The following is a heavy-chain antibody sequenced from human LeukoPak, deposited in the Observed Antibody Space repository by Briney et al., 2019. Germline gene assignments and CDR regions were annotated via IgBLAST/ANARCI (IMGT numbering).Heavy chain of an antibody. CDR1: GDNFSSYV. J-gene: IGHJ3*02. Sequence: ASVKVSCKASGDNFSSYVITWVRQAPGQGLEWMGRIIPTLDVANFAQKFKGRVTITADKFTNTAHLELSSLRSEDTAVHFCTREGVYSPDPTSYHRLPFDIWGKGTVVIVSS. CDR3: TREGVYSPDPTSYHRLPFDI. CDR2: IIPTLDVA. V-gene: IGHV1-69*04. D-gene: IGHD3-16*02.